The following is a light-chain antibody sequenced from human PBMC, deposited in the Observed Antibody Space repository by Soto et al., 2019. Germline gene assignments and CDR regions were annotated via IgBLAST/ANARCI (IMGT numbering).Light chain of an antibody. V-gene: IGLV2-14*03. Sequence: QSVLTQPASVSGCPGQSITISCTGTSSDVGTYEYVSWYQHHPGKAPKLMIYDVSNRPSGVSDRFSGSKSGNTASLTISGLQAEDEADYYCSSYASNGDVLFGGGTKLTVL. CDR3: SSYASNGDVL. CDR2: DVS. CDR1: SSDVGTYEY. J-gene: IGLJ2*01.